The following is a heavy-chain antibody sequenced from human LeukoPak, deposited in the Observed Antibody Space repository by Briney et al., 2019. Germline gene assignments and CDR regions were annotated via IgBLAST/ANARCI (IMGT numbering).Heavy chain of an antibody. CDR2: VSGSGGST. CDR3: AKASSDSTGWSYY. D-gene: IGHD6-19*01. Sequence: GGSLRLSCAASGFTFGSYAMTWVRQAPGKGLEWVSSVSGSGGSTYNADSVKGRFTIFGDNSKNTLYLNMNSLRAEDTAVYYCAKASSDSTGWSYYWGQGTLVTVSS. J-gene: IGHJ4*02. V-gene: IGHV3-23*01. CDR1: GFTFGSYA.